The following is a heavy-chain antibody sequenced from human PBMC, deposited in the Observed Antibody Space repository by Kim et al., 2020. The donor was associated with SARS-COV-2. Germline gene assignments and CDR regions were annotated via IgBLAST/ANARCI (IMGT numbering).Heavy chain of an antibody. CDR3: ARGAAAGILDY. CDR2: T. J-gene: IGHJ4*02. D-gene: IGHD6-13*01. V-gene: IGHV4-59*09. Sequence: TNYNPPLKSRVTISVDTSKNQFSLKLSSVTAADTAVYYCARGAAAGILDYWGQGTLVTVSS.